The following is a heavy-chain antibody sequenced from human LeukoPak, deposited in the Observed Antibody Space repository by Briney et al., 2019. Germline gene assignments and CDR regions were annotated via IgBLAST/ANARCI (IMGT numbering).Heavy chain of an antibody. CDR3: ANSGYDFWSGYSNYGMDV. J-gene: IGHJ6*02. D-gene: IGHD3-3*01. Sequence: GGSLRLSCAASGFTFSSYWMHWVRQAPGKGLVWVSRINSDGSSTSYADSVKGRFTISRDNSKNTLYLQMNSLRAEDTAVYYCANSGYDFWSGYSNYGMDVWGQGTTVTVSS. V-gene: IGHV3-74*01. CDR1: GFTFSSYW. CDR2: INSDGSST.